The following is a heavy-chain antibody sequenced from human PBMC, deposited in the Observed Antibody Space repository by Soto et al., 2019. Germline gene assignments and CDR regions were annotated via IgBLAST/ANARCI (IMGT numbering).Heavy chain of an antibody. Sequence: EVQLVESGGDLVQPGGSLRLSCAASRFTFSTYSMNCVRQAPGKGLEWISYISSSSGTIHYADSVKGRFTISSDNAKNPVYLQRPSLGDKDTAVYYCARAAYDDIWYFDTWCQGTLVTVSS. CDR2: ISSSSGTI. V-gene: IGHV3-48*02. CDR3: ARAAYDDIWYFDT. CDR1: RFTFSTYS. D-gene: IGHD3-22*01. J-gene: IGHJ4*02.